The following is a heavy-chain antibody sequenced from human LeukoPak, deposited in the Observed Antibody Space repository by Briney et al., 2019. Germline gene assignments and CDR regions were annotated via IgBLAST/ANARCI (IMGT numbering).Heavy chain of an antibody. J-gene: IGHJ4*02. CDR2: INHSGST. CDR3: ASRYYDSSGYSDY. V-gene: IGHV4-34*01. D-gene: IGHD3-22*01. CDR1: GGSFSGYY. Sequence: SETLSLTCAVYGGSFSGYYWSWIRQPPGKGLEWIGEINHSGSTNYNPSLKSRVTISVDTSKNQFSLKLSSVTAADTAVYYCASRYYDSSGYSDYWGQGTLVTVSS.